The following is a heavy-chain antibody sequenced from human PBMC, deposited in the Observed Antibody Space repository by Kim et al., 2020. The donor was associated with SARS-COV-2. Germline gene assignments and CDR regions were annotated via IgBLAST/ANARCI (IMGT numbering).Heavy chain of an antibody. V-gene: IGHV3-23*01. CDR3: ARRGGFDM. J-gene: IGHJ3*02. CDR1: GFTLSTYG. D-gene: IGHD2-15*01. CDR2: IAVGGNT. Sequence: GGSLRLSCAASGFTLSTYGMSWVRQAPGKGLEWVSVIAVGGNTFYADSVKGRFTISRDNSKNTLYLQMNSLRAEDTALYYCARRGGFDMWGRGTMVTVSS.